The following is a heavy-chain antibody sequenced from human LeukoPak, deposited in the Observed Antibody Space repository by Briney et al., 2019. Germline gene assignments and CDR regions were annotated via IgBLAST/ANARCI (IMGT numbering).Heavy chain of an antibody. V-gene: IGHV4-34*01. D-gene: IGHD2-2*01. J-gene: IGHJ5*02. CDR1: GGSFSGYF. CDR2: ISHTGST. CDR3: ARALRFRLSKQDIVVVPAARMLDP. Sequence: SETLSLTCAVYGGSFSGYFCSLIRLPPPNGLYWMGVISHTGSTSYNPSLKSRVTISVDTSKNQFSLKLSSVTAADTAVYYCARALRFRLSKQDIVVVPAARMLDPWGQGTLVTVSS.